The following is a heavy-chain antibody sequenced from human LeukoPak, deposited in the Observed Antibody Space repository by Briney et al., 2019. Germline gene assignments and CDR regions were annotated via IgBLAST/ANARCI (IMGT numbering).Heavy chain of an antibody. V-gene: IGHV3-7*03. CDR3: ARGGGLDV. Sequence: QSGGSLRLSCAASGFTFNNAWMNWARQAPGKGLEWVASINHNGNVNYYVDSVKVRFTISRDNAKNSLYLQMSNLRAEDTAVYFCARGGGLDVWGQGATVTVSS. CDR1: GFTFNNAW. J-gene: IGHJ6*02. CDR2: INHNGNVN. D-gene: IGHD3-16*01.